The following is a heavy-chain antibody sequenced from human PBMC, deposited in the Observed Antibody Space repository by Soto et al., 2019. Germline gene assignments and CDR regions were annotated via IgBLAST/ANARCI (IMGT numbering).Heavy chain of an antibody. CDR1: GASISGFY. Sequence: PXEILSLTCTVSGASISGFYWSGIRKSAGKGLEWIGRIYATGTTDYNPSLKSRVMMSVDTSKKQFSLKLRSVTAADTAVYYCVRDGKKTLRDWFDPWGQGISVTVSS. J-gene: IGHJ5*02. CDR3: VRDGKKTLRDWFDP. D-gene: IGHD1-1*01. V-gene: IGHV4-4*07. CDR2: IYATGTT.